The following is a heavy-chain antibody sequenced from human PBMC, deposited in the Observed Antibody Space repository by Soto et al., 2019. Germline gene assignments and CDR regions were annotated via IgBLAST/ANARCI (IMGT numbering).Heavy chain of an antibody. CDR2: ISGSGGST. Sequence: PGGSLRLSCAASGFTFNTYGMSWVRQAPGKGLEWVSGISGSGGSTYYADSVKGRFTISRDNSQNTLYLQMNSLRAEDTVVYYCAKKQGSGTYWPVDYWGQGILVTVSS. CDR1: GFTFNTYG. CDR3: AKKQGSGTYWPVDY. J-gene: IGHJ4*02. D-gene: IGHD1-26*01. V-gene: IGHV3-23*01.